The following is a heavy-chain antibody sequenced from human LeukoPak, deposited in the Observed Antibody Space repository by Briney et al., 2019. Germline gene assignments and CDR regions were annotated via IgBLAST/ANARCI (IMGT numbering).Heavy chain of an antibody. J-gene: IGHJ3*01. Sequence: SETLSLTCAVYGGSFSGYYWSWIRQPPGKGLEWIGEINHSGSTNYNPSLKSRVTISVDTSKNQFSLQLNSVTAEDTALYYCARGGLVRGTINSLIGFDVWGQGIMVAVSS. D-gene: IGHD3-10*01. CDR3: ARGGLVRGTINSLIGFDV. CDR1: GGSFSGYY. V-gene: IGHV4-34*01. CDR2: INHSGST.